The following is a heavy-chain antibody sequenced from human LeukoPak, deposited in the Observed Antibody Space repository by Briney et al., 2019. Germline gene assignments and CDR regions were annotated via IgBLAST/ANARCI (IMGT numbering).Heavy chain of an antibody. J-gene: IGHJ4*02. CDR3: ATAATVDTAMPPDY. Sequence: GGSLRLSCAVSGFTFSNYGMSWVRQAPGKGLEWVSGISGTSGSTSYADSVKGRFTISRDNSKNTLYLQMNSLRAEDTAVYYCATAATVDTAMPPDYWGQGTLVTVSS. V-gene: IGHV3-23*01. CDR1: GFTFSNYG. D-gene: IGHD5-18*01. CDR2: ISGTSGST.